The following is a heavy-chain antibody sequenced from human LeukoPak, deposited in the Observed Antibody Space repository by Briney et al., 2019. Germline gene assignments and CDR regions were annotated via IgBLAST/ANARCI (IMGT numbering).Heavy chain of an antibody. D-gene: IGHD2/OR15-2a*01. CDR3: AKVVAGNIDYYFDY. CDR2: ITDAVGST. V-gene: IGHV3-23*01. J-gene: IGHJ4*02. Sequence: GGSLRLSCAASGFTFSSSSISWVRQAPGKGLEWVSAITDAVGSTHYADSVKGRFTISRDNSKNTVYLQMRNLRVEHTAVYYCAKVVAGNIDYYFDYWGQGILVAVSS. CDR1: GFTFSSSS.